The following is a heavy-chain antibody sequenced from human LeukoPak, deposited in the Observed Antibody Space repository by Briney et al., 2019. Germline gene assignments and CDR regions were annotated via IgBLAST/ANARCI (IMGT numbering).Heavy chain of an antibody. CDR3: VRDPDALDF. J-gene: IGHJ4*02. V-gene: IGHV3-48*02. CDR1: GFTFSSYS. CDR2: IRSSGSPI. Sequence: PGGSLRLSCAASGFTFSSYSMNWVRQAPGKGLEWVSYIRSSGSPIYYADSVRGRFTISRDNAKNSLYLQMNSLRDEDTAVNYCVRDPDALDFWGQGTPVTVSS.